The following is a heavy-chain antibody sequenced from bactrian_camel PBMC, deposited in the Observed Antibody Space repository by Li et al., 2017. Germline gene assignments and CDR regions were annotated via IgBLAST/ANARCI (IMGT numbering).Heavy chain of an antibody. J-gene: IGHJ4*01. CDR3: ASDNQLKM. CDR2: STSGGSRA. Sequence: VQLVESGGGLVQPGGSLRLSCAASGFTSSGNAMTWVRQAPGKELEWVSESTSGGSRAYFTDSVKGRFTIFRDNAKNTLYLQMNSLQPEDTAVYYCASDNQLKMGGRGTQVTVS. CDR1: GFTSSGNA. V-gene: IGHV3S31*01.